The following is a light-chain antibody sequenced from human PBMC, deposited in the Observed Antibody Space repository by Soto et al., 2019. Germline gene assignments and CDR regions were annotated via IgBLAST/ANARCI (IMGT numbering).Light chain of an antibody. CDR2: GAS. CDR1: QAVNTR. Sequence: EIVLTQSPATLSSFPGDRVTLSCRASQAVNTRLAWYQHKPGQAPRLLIYGASSRATGIPDRFSGSGSGTDFTLTISRLEPEDFAVCYCQQYNNWPQTFGQGTKVDIK. J-gene: IGKJ1*01. V-gene: IGKV3-20*01. CDR3: QQYNNWPQT.